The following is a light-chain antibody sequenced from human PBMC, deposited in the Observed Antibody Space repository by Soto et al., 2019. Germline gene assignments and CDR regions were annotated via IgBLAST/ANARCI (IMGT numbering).Light chain of an antibody. Sequence: VLTKYKDSLSLAPGERATLSCRASQSVSSNFLAWYQQKPGQAPRLLIYGASTRATGIPDRFSGSGSGTDFTLTVSRLEPEDFAVYYCQQRYSWPPITFGQRTRLEI. CDR2: GAS. J-gene: IGKJ5*01. CDR1: QSVSSNF. V-gene: IGKV3D-20*02. CDR3: QQRYSWPPIT.